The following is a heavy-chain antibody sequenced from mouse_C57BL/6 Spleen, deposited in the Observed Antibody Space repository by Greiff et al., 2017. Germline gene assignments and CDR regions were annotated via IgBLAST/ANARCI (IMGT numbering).Heavy chain of an antibody. CDR3: VRSTVVAFDY. CDR1: GFSFNTYA. Sequence: EVQLVESGGGLVQPKGSLKLSCAASGFSFNTYAMNWVRQAPGKGLEWVARIRSKSNNYATYYADSVKDRFTISRDDSESMLYLQMNNLKTEDTAMYDCVRSTVVAFDYWGQGTTLTVSS. J-gene: IGHJ2*01. V-gene: IGHV10-1*01. D-gene: IGHD1-1*01. CDR2: IRSKSNNYAT.